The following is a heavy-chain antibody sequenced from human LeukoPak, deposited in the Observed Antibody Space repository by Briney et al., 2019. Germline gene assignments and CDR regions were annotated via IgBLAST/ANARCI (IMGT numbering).Heavy chain of an antibody. V-gene: IGHV1-69*13. D-gene: IGHD1-7*01. CDR2: IIPIFGTA. Sequence: SVKVSCKASGYTFTGYYIHWVRQAPGQGLEWMGGIIPIFGTANYAQKFQGRVTITADESTSTAYMELSSLRSEDTAVYYCASVVTGTTRFDYWGQGTLVTVSS. J-gene: IGHJ4*02. CDR1: GYTFTGYY. CDR3: ASVVTGTTRFDY.